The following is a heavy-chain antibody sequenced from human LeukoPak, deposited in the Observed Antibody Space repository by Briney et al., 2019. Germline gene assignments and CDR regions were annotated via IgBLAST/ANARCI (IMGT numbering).Heavy chain of an antibody. D-gene: IGHD3-10*01. Sequence: QPGGSLRLSCAASGFTVSSNYMGWVRQAPGKGLEWVSVIYSGGSTYYADSVKGRFTISRDNSKNTLYLQMNSLRAEDTAVYYCASTSGEGARVGAFDIWGQGTMVTVSS. J-gene: IGHJ3*02. V-gene: IGHV3-66*01. CDR1: GFTVSSNY. CDR3: ASTSGEGARVGAFDI. CDR2: IYSGGST.